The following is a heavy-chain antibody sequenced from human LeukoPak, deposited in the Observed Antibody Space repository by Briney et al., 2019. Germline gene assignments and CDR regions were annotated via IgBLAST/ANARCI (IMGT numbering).Heavy chain of an antibody. Sequence: GASVKVSCKASGYTFTSYGISWVRQAPGQGLEWMGWISAYNGNTNYAQKLQGRVTMTTDTSTSTAYMELRSLRSDDTAVYYCARKYCSSTSCYSAWFDPWDQGTLVTVSS. CDR3: ARKYCSSTSCYSAWFDP. CDR1: GYTFTSYG. J-gene: IGHJ5*02. D-gene: IGHD2-2*02. V-gene: IGHV1-18*01. CDR2: ISAYNGNT.